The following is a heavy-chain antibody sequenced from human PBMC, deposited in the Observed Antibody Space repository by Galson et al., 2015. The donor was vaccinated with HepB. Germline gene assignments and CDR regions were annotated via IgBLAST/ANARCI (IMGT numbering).Heavy chain of an antibody. CDR2: ISIFNGNT. CDR1: GYTFTNYG. V-gene: IGHV1-18*04. Sequence: SVKVSCKASGYTFTNYGLNWVRQAPGQGLEWMGWISIFNGNTNYAQKFQGRVIMTKDTSTKTAYMELRSLRADDTAVYFCARALGGYVGFDYWGQGTLVTVSS. CDR3: ARALGGYVGFDY. J-gene: IGHJ4*02. D-gene: IGHD5-12*01.